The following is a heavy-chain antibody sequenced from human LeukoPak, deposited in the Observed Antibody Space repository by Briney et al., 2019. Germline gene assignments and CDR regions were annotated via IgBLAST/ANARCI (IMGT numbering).Heavy chain of an antibody. V-gene: IGHV3-48*02. Sequence: GGSLRLSCAASGFMYSGFDMSWVRQAPGKGQEWVSYISSGSSTMYYAESVKGRFTISRDNAKTSLFLQMNGLRDEDTAVYYCVRERGFRGSYYYDHWGQGALVTVSS. CDR1: GFMYSGFD. D-gene: IGHD1-26*01. CDR3: VRERGFRGSYYYDH. CDR2: ISSGSSTM. J-gene: IGHJ4*02.